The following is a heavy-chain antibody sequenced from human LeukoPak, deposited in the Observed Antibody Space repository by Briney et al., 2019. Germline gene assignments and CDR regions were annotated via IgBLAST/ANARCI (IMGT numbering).Heavy chain of an antibody. CDR1: GFTFINYW. CDR2: MKQDGSVK. V-gene: IGHV3-7*03. Sequence: GGSLRLSCAASGFTFINYWMSWVRQASGKGLEWVANMKQDGSVKYYVDSMKGRFTISRDNAKNSLYLQMSGLRAEDTAVYFCARIGYSSSSFDYWGQGVLVTVYS. J-gene: IGHJ4*02. CDR3: ARIGYSSSSFDY. D-gene: IGHD6-6*01.